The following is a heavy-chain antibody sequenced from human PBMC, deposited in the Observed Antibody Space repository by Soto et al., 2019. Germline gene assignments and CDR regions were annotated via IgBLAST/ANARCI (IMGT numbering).Heavy chain of an antibody. CDR3: ARDSVRGVILNYYYGMDV. CDR2: IYHSGST. CDR1: GGSISSSNW. Sequence: SETLSLTCAVSGGSISSSNWGGWVRQPPGKGLEWIGEIYHSGSTNYNPSLKSRVTISVDKSKNQFSLKLSSVTAADTAVYYCARDSVRGVILNYYYGMDVWGQGTTVTVSS. J-gene: IGHJ6*02. D-gene: IGHD3-10*01. V-gene: IGHV4-4*02.